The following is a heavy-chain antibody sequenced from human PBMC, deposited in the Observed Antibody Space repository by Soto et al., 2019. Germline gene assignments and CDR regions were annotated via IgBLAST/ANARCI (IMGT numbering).Heavy chain of an antibody. Sequence: HPGGSLRLSCAASEFTFSSYCMHWVRQAPGKGLEWVAVISYDGSNKYYADSVKGRFTISRDNSKNTLYLQMNSLRAEDTAVYYCAKDCSRISSGGSCYSGDAFDIWGQGTMVTVSS. V-gene: IGHV3-30*18. CDR1: EFTFSSYC. J-gene: IGHJ3*02. CDR2: ISYDGSNK. CDR3: AKDCSRISSGGSCYSGDAFDI. D-gene: IGHD2-15*01.